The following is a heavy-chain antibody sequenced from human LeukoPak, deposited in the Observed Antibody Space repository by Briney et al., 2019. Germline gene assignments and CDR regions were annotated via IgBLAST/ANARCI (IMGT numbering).Heavy chain of an antibody. D-gene: IGHD2-15*01. J-gene: IGHJ4*02. CDR2: IYTSGST. CDR3: AGDAPTAYCSGGSCYFDY. Sequence: PSETLSLTCTVPGGSISSGSYYWSWIRQPAGKVLEWIGRIYTSGSTNYNPSLKSRVTISLDTSKNQFSLNLSSVTAADTAVYYCAGDAPTAYCSGGSCYFDYWGQGTLVTVSS. V-gene: IGHV4-61*02. CDR1: GGSISSGSYY.